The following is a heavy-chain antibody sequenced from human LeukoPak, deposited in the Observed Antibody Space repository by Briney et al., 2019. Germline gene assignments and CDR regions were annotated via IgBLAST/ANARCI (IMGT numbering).Heavy chain of an antibody. CDR3: ARDRVRDGYNPGGD. Sequence: ASVKVSCKASGYTFTSYVIHWVRQAPGQSLEWMGWIHAGNGNTKYSPKFRGRVTITRDTSASTAYMELSSLRSEDTAVFYCARDRVRDGYNPGGDWGQGTLVIVSS. CDR2: IHAGNGNT. CDR1: GYTFTSYV. V-gene: IGHV1-3*01. J-gene: IGHJ4*02. D-gene: IGHD5-24*01.